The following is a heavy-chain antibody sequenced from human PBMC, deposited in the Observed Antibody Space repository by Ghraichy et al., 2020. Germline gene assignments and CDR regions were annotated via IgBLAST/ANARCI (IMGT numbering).Heavy chain of an antibody. V-gene: IGHV4-59*01. CDR3: ARVGRQELSFPSYFDY. Sequence: SETLSLTCTVSGGSISSYYWSWIRQPPGKGLEWIGYISYSGSTNYNPSLKSRVTISVDTSKNQFSLKLSSVTAADTAVYYCARVGRQELSFPSYFDYWGQGTLVTVAS. CDR1: GGSISSYY. CDR2: ISYSGST. J-gene: IGHJ4*02. D-gene: IGHD3-16*02.